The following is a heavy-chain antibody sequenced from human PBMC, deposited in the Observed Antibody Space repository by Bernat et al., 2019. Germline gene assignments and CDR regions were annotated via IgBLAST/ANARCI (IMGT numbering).Heavy chain of an antibody. V-gene: IGHV3-15*07. D-gene: IGHD3-3*01. CDR2: IKKKTEGGTT. CDR1: GFIVSNAW. Sequence: EVQLVESGGGLVKPGGSLRLSCAASGFIVSNAWVNWVRQAPGKGLEWVGRIKKKTEGGTTDYAEPVKGRFTISTDESKNTLYLQMNSLKTEDTGVYYCAKEGSWSYYDFWSGYPFYYMDVWGKGTTVTVSS. CDR3: AKEGSWSYYDFWSGYPFYYMDV. J-gene: IGHJ6*03.